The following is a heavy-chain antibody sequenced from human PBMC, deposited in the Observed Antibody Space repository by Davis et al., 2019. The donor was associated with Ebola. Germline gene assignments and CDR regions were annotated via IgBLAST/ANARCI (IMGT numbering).Heavy chain of an antibody. D-gene: IGHD6-13*01. CDR3: AKLSSSSWFHGMDV. Sequence: PGGSLRLSCKGSGYSFASYWIGWVRQTPGKGLEWMGIIYPGDSDTRYSPSFQGQVTISADKSISTAYLQWSSLKASDTAMYYCAKLSSSSWFHGMDVWGQGTTVSVSS. J-gene: IGHJ6*02. CDR1: GYSFASYW. CDR2: IYPGDSDT. V-gene: IGHV5-51*01.